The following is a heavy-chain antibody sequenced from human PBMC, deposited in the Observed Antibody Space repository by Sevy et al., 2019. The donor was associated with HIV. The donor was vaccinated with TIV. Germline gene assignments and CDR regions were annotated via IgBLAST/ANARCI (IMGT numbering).Heavy chain of an antibody. CDR3: ARVPSGSYRNYYYYYMDV. CDR1: GGSISSYY. J-gene: IGHJ6*03. D-gene: IGHD1-26*01. Sequence: SETLSLTCTVSGGSISSYYWSWIRQPPGKGLEWIGYIYYSGSTNYNPSLKSRVTISVDTSKNQFYLKLSSVTAADTAVYYCARVPSGSYRNYYYYYMDVWGKGTTVTVSS. CDR2: IYYSGST. V-gene: IGHV4-59*01.